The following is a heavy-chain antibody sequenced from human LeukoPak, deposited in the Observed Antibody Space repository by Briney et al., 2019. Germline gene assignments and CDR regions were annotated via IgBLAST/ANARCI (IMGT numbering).Heavy chain of an antibody. V-gene: IGHV4-34*01. CDR1: GGSFSGYY. D-gene: IGHD1-26*01. CDR2: INHSGST. CDR3: ARDRRSGSYYFNYYYYGMDV. J-gene: IGHJ6*02. Sequence: SETLSLTCAVYGGSFSGYYWSWIRQPPGEGLEWSGQINHSGSTNYNPSLKSRVTISVDTSKNQFSLKLSSVTAADTAVYYCARDRRSGSYYFNYYYYGMDVCGQGTTVTVSS.